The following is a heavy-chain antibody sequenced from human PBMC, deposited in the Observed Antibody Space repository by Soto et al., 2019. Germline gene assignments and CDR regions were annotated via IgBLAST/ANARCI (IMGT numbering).Heavy chain of an antibody. J-gene: IGHJ6*02. CDR3: ARSRVLLWFGELLYAGMDV. V-gene: IGHV1-46*01. CDR2: INPSGGST. Sequence: ASVKVSCKASGYTFTSYYMHWVRQAPGQGLEWMGIINPSGGSTSYAQKFQGRLTMTRDTSTSTVYMELSSLRSEDTAVYYCARSRVLLWFGELLYAGMDVWGQGTTVTVSS. CDR1: GYTFTSYY. D-gene: IGHD3-10*01.